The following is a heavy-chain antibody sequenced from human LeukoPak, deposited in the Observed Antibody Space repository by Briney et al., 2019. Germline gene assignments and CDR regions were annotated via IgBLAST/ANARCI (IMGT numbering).Heavy chain of an antibody. D-gene: IGHD2-15*01. CDR1: GFTFSSYA. CDR2: ISGSGGRT. V-gene: IGHV3-23*01. CDR3: AKDSRLYCSGGSCYRYFDY. Sequence: GGSLRLSCAASGFTFSSYAMSWVRQAPGKGLEWVSAISGSGGRTYYGDSVKGRFTISRDNSKNTLYLQMNSLRAEDTAVYYCAKDSRLYCSGGSCYRYFDYWGQGTLVTVSS. J-gene: IGHJ4*02.